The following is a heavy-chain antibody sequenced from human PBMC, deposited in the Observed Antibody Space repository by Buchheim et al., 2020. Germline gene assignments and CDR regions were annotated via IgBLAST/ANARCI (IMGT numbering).Heavy chain of an antibody. D-gene: IGHD2-2*01. Sequence: EVQLLESGGGLVQPGGSLRLSCAASGFTFSSYAMSWVRQAPGKGLEWVSAISGSGGSTYYADSVKGRFTISRDNSKNTRDLQMNSLRAEDTAVYYCAKAVVVVPAATTEGYYYGMDVWGQGTT. J-gene: IGHJ6*02. CDR2: ISGSGGST. V-gene: IGHV3-23*01. CDR3: AKAVVVVPAATTEGYYYGMDV. CDR1: GFTFSSYA.